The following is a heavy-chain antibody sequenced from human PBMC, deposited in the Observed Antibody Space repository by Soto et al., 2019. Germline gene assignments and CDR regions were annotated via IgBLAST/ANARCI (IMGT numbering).Heavy chain of an antibody. D-gene: IGHD6-13*01. J-gene: IGHJ4*02. CDR2: ISSDGSNT. CDR3: ARDVAAAGLVDY. V-gene: IGHV3-30-3*01. Sequence: PGGSLSLSCAASGFPFRSYGMHWVRQAPGKGLEWVAFISSDGSNTEYADSVKGRFTISRDNSKSTLYLHMRSLRREDTAVYYCARDVAAAGLVDYWGQGTLVTVS. CDR1: GFPFRSYG.